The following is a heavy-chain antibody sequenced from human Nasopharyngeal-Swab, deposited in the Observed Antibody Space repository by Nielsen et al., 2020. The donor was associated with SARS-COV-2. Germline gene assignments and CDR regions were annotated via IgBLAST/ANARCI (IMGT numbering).Heavy chain of an antibody. CDR3: ARDRVTVDYHYGMDV. Sequence: WIRQPPGKGLEWIGYIYYSGSTNYNPSLKSRVTISVDTSKNQFSLKLSSVTAADTAVYYCARDRVTVDYHYGMDVWGQGTTVTVSS. J-gene: IGHJ6*02. CDR2: IYYSGST. V-gene: IGHV4-59*01. D-gene: IGHD4-23*01.